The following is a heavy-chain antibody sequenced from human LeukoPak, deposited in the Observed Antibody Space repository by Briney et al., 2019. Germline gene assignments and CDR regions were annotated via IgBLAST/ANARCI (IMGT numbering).Heavy chain of an antibody. J-gene: IGHJ4*02. CDR2: ITSGGST. V-gene: IGHV3-23*01. Sequence: GGSLRLSCAASGFTFSSYVMTWVRQAPGKGLEWVSSITSGGSTYYADSVKGRFTISRDYSKNTLYLQMNSLRAEDTVVYFCAKDFEDWGQGTLVTVSS. CDR3: AKDFED. CDR1: GFTFSSYV.